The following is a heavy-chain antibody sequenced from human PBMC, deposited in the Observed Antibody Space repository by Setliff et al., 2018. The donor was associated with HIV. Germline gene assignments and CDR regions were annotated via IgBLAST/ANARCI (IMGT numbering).Heavy chain of an antibody. D-gene: IGHD3-10*01. CDR3: ASLDGSESPYIYYYYMDV. CDR2: INYRGNT. CDR1: GGSISTSRYY. J-gene: IGHJ6*03. Sequence: SETLSLTCTVSGGSISTSRYYWGWIRQPPGKGLEWIGSINYRGNTYYNPSLKSRAAISVDTSKNQISLKLSSVTAADTAVYYCASLDGSESPYIYYYYMDVWGEGTAVTV. V-gene: IGHV4-39*01.